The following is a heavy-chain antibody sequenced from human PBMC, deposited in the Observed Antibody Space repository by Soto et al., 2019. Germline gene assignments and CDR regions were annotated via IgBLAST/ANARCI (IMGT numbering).Heavy chain of an antibody. J-gene: IGHJ5*02. Sequence: EVQLVESGGGLVKPGGSLRLSCAASGFTFSSYSMNWVRQAPGKGLEWVSSISSSSSYIYYADSVKGRFTISRDNAKNSLYLQMNSMRAEDTAVYYCARDRGNSVEGWFDPWGQGTLVTVSS. CDR2: ISSSSSYI. CDR1: GFTFSSYS. CDR3: ARDRGNSVEGWFDP. V-gene: IGHV3-21*01. D-gene: IGHD2-21*02.